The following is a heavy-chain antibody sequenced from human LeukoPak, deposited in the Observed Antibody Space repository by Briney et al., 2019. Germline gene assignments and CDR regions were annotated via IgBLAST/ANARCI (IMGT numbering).Heavy chain of an antibody. D-gene: IGHD1-26*01. J-gene: IGHJ4*02. CDR1: GGTFSSYT. CDR2: IIPILGIA. Sequence: ASVKVSCKASGGTFSSYTISWVRQAPGHGLEWMGRIIPILGIANYAQKFQGRVTITADKSTSTAYMELSSLRSEDTAVYYCAREMVGLMWGAGLNWGQGTLVTVSS. V-gene: IGHV1-69*04. CDR3: AREMVGLMWGAGLN.